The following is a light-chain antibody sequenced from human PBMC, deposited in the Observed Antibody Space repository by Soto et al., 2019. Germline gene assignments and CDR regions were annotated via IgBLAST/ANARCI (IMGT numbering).Light chain of an antibody. CDR3: SSYTSGSTPLYV. CDR2: EVS. Sequence: QLVLTQPASVSGSPGQSITISCTGTSIDVGGYNYVSWYQQHPGKAPKLMIYEVSNRPSGVSNRFSGSKSANTASLTISGLQAEDEADYYCSSYTSGSTPLYVFGTGTKPTVL. J-gene: IGLJ1*01. CDR1: SIDVGGYNY. V-gene: IGLV2-14*01.